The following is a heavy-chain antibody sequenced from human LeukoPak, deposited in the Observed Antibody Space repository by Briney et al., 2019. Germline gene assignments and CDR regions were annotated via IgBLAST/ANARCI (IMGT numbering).Heavy chain of an antibody. CDR1: GYTFTDYY. CDR3: ASADYDFQRGAGYFDY. D-gene: IGHD3-3*01. CDR2: INPNTGGT. J-gene: IGHJ4*02. V-gene: IGHV1-2*02. Sequence: ASVKVSCKASGYTFTDYYIHWVRQAPGQGLESMGWINPNTGGTNYAQKFQGRVTMTRDTSISTAYMELSRLRSDDTAVYYCASADYDFQRGAGYFDYWGQGTLVTVSS.